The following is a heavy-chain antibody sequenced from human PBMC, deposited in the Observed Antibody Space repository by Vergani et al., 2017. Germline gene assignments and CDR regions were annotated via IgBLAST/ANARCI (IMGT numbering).Heavy chain of an antibody. J-gene: IGHJ4*02. V-gene: IGHV3-9*01. CDR2: ISWNSGSI. D-gene: IGHD2-15*01. Sequence: EVQLVESGGGLVQPGRSLRLSCAAPGFTFDDYVMHWVRQAPGKGLDWVSGISWNSGSIGYADSVKGRFTITRDNAKNSLYLQMNSLRAEDTALYYCAKDSTWDIVVVVAATSAGPFYYWSQGTLVTVSS. CDR1: GFTFDDYV. CDR3: AKDSTWDIVVVVAATSAGPFYY.